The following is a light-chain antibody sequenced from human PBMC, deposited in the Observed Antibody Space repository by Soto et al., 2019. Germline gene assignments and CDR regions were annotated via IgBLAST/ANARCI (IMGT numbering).Light chain of an antibody. Sequence: CALTQPASVSGSPGQSITSSCTGTISDVGSHNLVSWYQQHPDKAPKLIIYEVNERPSGVSSRFSGSKSGNTASLTVSGLQPDDEADYHCCSFAGSNPFPYVFGTGTKVTVL. CDR2: EVN. J-gene: IGLJ1*01. V-gene: IGLV2-23*02. CDR3: CSFAGSNPFPYV. CDR1: ISDVGSHNL.